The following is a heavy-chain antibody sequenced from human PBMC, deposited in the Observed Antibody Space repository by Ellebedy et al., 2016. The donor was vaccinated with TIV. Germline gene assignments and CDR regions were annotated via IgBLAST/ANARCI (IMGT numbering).Heavy chain of an antibody. Sequence: ASVKVSXXASGYTFTSYDINWVRQATGQGPGWMGWMNPNSGNTGYAQKFQGRISMTRNTSISTAYMELGSLRSEDTAVYYCARVFATGVRHLPWWGQGTLVTVSS. J-gene: IGHJ4*02. V-gene: IGHV1-8*01. CDR1: GYTFTSYD. CDR2: MNPNSGNT. CDR3: ARVFATGVRHLPW. D-gene: IGHD4-23*01.